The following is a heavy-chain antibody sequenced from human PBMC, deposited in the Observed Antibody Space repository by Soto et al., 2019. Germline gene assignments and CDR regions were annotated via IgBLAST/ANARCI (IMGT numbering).Heavy chain of an antibody. D-gene: IGHD1-1*01. CDR2: IFYSGTT. CDR3: ARDLWVEPELYYYGMDV. V-gene: IGHV4-30-4*01. CDR1: GDSISSADYY. Sequence: QVQLQESGPGLVRPSQTLSLTCTVSGDSISSADYYWSWIRQTPGKGLEWIGHIFYSGTTYYNPSLKSRLTISVDTSKNHFSLRLTSVTAADTAVYYCARDLWVEPELYYYGMDVWGHGTTVTVSS. J-gene: IGHJ6*02.